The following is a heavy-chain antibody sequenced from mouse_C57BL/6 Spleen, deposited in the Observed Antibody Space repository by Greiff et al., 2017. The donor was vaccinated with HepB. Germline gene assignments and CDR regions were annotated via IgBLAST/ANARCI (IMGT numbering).Heavy chain of an antibody. CDR2: ISSGSSTI. V-gene: IGHV5-17*01. Sequence: EVQVVESGGGLVKPGGSLKLSCAASGFTFSDYGMHWVRQAPEKGLEWVAYISSGSSTIYYADTVKGRFTISRDNAKNTLFLQMTSLRSEDTAMYYCARRATVVSYWYFDVWGTGTTVTVSS. CDR1: GFTFSDYG. D-gene: IGHD1-1*01. J-gene: IGHJ1*03. CDR3: ARRATVVSYWYFDV.